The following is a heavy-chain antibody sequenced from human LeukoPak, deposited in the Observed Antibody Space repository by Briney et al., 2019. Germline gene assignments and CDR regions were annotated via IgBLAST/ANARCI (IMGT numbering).Heavy chain of an antibody. CDR2: IRYDGSNK. V-gene: IGHV3-30*02. J-gene: IGHJ4*02. Sequence: GGSLRLSYAASGFTLSSYGMHWVRQAPGKGLEWVAFIRYDGSNKYYADSVKGRFTISRDNSKNTLYLQMNSLRAEDTAVYYCAKVGDFWGGYHYYFDYWGQGTLVTVSS. D-gene: IGHD3-3*01. CDR3: AKVGDFWGGYHYYFDY. CDR1: GFTLSSYG.